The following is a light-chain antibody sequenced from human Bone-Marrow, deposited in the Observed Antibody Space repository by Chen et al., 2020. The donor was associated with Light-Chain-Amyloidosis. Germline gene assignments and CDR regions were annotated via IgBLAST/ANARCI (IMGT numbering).Light chain of an antibody. V-gene: IGLV2-14*01. CDR1: SSDVGGDNP. CDR2: EVT. CDR3: SSYTITNTLV. J-gene: IGLJ1*01. Sequence: QSALTQPASVSGSPGQSITISCTGTSSDVGGDNPVSWYQQHPDKAPKLMIYEVTNRHSWVPDRFSGSKSDNTASLTISGLQTEDEADYFCSSYTITNTLVFGSGTRVTVL.